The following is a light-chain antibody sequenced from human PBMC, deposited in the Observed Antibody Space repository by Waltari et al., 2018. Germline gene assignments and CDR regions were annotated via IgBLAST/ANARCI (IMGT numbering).Light chain of an antibody. CDR2: AAS. V-gene: IGKV1-39*01. J-gene: IGKJ1*01. CDR3: QQSYSTLRT. Sequence: DIQMTQYPSSLSASVGDRVSITCRTSQCISFYLNLYQQKPGKAPKLLIYAASSLQSGVPSRFSGGGSGTDFTLTISSLQPEDFATYYCQQSYSTLRTFGQGTRVEIK. CDR1: QCISFY.